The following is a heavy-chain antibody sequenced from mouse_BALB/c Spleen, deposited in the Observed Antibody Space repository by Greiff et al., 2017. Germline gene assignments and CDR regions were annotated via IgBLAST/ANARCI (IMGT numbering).Heavy chain of an antibody. Sequence: QVQLQQSGPGLVAPSQSLSITCTVSGFSLTSYDISWIRQPPGKGLEWLGVIWTGGGTNYNSAFMSRLSISKDNSKSQVFLKMNSLQTDDTAIYYCVRITTDYAMDYWGQGTSVTVSS. CDR2: IWTGGGT. V-gene: IGHV2-9-2*01. CDR1: GFSLTSYD. CDR3: VRITTDYAMDY. D-gene: IGHD2-4*01. J-gene: IGHJ4*01.